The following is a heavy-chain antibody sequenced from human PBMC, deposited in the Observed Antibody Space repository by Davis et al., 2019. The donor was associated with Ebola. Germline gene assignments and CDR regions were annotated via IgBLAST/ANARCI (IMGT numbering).Heavy chain of an antibody. CDR1: GGTFTNYV. Sequence: SVKVSCKASGGTFTNYVISWVRQAPGQGLEWMGRIIPIFGLANYAQKFQGRVTINADKSANTDYMELTSLRSEDTAVYYCASSSTPPAIEYYDYALDVWGQGTTVTVSS. D-gene: IGHD2/OR15-2a*01. CDR3: ASSSTPPAIEYYDYALDV. J-gene: IGHJ6*02. V-gene: IGHV1-69*04. CDR2: IIPIFGLA.